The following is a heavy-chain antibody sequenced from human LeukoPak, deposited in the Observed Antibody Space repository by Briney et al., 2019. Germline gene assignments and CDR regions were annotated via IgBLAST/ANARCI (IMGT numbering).Heavy chain of an antibody. CDR1: GASISSYY. D-gene: IGHD6-19*01. J-gene: IGHJ6*03. Sequence: PSETLSLTCTVSGASISSYYWSWIRQPAGKGLEWIGRIYTSGSTNYNPSLKSRVTISVDKSKNQFSLKLSSVTAADTAVYYCARDPSSGWSNYYYYYMDVWGKGTTVTVSS. CDR2: IYTSGST. CDR3: ARDPSSGWSNYYYYYMDV. V-gene: IGHV4-4*07.